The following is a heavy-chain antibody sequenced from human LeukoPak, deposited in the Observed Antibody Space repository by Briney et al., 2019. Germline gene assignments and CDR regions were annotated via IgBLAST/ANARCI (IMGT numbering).Heavy chain of an antibody. CDR3: ARVSTVTTLVY. V-gene: IGHV3-21*06. D-gene: IGHD4-17*01. J-gene: IGHJ4*02. CDR1: GFTFSSYT. CDR2: VDTTSNYI. Sequence: GGSLRLSCAASGFTFSSYTMNWVRQAPGKGLEWVSSVDTTSNYIYYADSVKGRFTISRDDAKNSVYLQMNSLRAEDTAVYFCARVSTVTTLVYWGQGTLVTVSS.